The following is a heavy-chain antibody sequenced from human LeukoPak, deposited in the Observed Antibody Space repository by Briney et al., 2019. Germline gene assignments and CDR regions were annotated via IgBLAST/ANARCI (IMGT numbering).Heavy chain of an antibody. CDR3: ARHGDSWTFDY. J-gene: IGHJ4*02. D-gene: IGHD6-13*01. CDR1: GGSISSYY. V-gene: IGHV4-59*08. Sequence: LETLSLTCTVSGGSISSYYWSWIRLPPGKGLEWIGFLDYSGSPNYNPSFKSRLTASVDTSKNQFSPKLRSVTAADTAVYYCARHGDSWTFDYWGQGTLVTVSS. CDR2: LDYSGSP.